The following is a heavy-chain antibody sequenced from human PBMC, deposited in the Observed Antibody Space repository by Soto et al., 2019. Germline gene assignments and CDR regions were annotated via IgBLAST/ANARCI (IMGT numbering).Heavy chain of an antibody. CDR1: GYTFPNNG. CDR3: ARVVPGAEAWFGP. Sequence: ASVEVSCKTSGYTFPNNGITWGRQAPGQPLEWLGWISLYSDGTNYAQKFQGRVSMTTDTSTTTAYMELRSLRSDDTAVYYCARVVPGAEAWFGPWGQGTLVTVSS. CDR2: ISLYSDGT. D-gene: IGHD2-2*01. J-gene: IGHJ5*02. V-gene: IGHV1-18*01.